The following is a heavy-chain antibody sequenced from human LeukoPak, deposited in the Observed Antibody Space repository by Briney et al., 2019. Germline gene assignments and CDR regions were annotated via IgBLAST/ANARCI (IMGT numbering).Heavy chain of an antibody. Sequence: SETLSLTCTVSGGSMSSYYWSWIRQPPGKGLEWIGYIFYSGRTNYNPSLKSRVTISVDTSRDQFSLKLSSVTAADTAVYYCARLKGSTWYYFDYWGQGTLVTVSS. D-gene: IGHD6-13*01. CDR3: ARLKGSTWYYFDY. V-gene: IGHV4-59*08. J-gene: IGHJ4*02. CDR2: IFYSGRT. CDR1: GGSMSSYY.